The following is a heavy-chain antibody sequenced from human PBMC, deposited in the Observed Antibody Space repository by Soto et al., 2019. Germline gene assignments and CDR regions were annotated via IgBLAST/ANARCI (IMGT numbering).Heavy chain of an antibody. CDR1: GDSVSSNSAA. Sequence: PSQTLSLTCAISGDSVSSNSAAWNWIRQSPSRGLEWLGRTYYRSTWYNDYAVSVKSRITINPDTSKNQFSLQLNSVTPEDTAVYFCARIPHPNYGSGSYYGPGYYYYGMDVWGQGTTVTVSS. J-gene: IGHJ6*02. CDR3: ARIPHPNYGSGSYYGPGYYYYGMDV. V-gene: IGHV6-1*01. D-gene: IGHD3-10*01. CDR2: TYYRSTWYN.